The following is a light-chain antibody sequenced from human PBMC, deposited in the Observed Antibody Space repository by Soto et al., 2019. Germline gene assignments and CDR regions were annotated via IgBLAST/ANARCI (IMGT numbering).Light chain of an antibody. CDR2: WAS. CDR3: QQYYSSPLT. V-gene: IGKV4-1*01. CDR1: QSGLYSSNNKNY. J-gene: IGKJ1*01. Sequence: DIVMTQSPDSLAVSLGERATINCKSSQSGLYSSNNKNYLAWYQQKPGQPPKLLIYWASTRESGVPDRFSGSESGTDFTLTISSLQAEDVAVYYCQQYYSSPLTFGQGTKVEIK.